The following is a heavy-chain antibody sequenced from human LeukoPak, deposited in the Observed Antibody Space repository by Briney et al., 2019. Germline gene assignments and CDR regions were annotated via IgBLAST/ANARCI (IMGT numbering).Heavy chain of an antibody. CDR2: IQYDGSNE. Sequence: GGSLRLSCAASGFTFNNHWMHWVRQAPGKGLEWVAYIQYDGSNEQYADSVKGRFTISRDNAKNSLYLQMNSLRAEDTAVYYCAELGITMIGGVWGKGTTVTISS. D-gene: IGHD3-10*02. J-gene: IGHJ6*04. CDR3: AELGITMIGGV. CDR1: GFTFNNHW. V-gene: IGHV3-30*02.